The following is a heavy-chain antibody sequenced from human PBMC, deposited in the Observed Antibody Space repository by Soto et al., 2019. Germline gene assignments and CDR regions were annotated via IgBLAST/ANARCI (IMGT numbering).Heavy chain of an antibody. Sequence: SLRLSCAASGFTFSGSAMHWVHQASGKGLEWVGRIRSKANSYATAYAASVKGRFTIPRDDSKNTAYLQMNSLKTEDTAVYYCTRQGGSGSGYYYYYYGMDVWGQGTTVTVSS. D-gene: IGHD3-22*01. V-gene: IGHV3-73*01. CDR2: IRSKANSYAT. J-gene: IGHJ6*02. CDR1: GFTFSGSA. CDR3: TRQGGSGSGYYYYYYGMDV.